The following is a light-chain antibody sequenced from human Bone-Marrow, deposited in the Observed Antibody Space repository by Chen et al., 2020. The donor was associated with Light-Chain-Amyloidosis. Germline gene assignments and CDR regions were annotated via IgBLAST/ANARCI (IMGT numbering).Light chain of an antibody. CDR3: QQYGTSPLT. CDR2: GSS. J-gene: IGKJ4*01. Sequence: EIVLTQSPGTLSLSPGEGANLSCRASQTMSSNYLTWYQQKFGQAPRLLIYGSSSRATGIPDRFTGSGSGTDFTLTINRLEPEDFAMYYCQQYGTSPLTFGGGTKVDIK. CDR1: QTMSSNY. V-gene: IGKV3-20*01.